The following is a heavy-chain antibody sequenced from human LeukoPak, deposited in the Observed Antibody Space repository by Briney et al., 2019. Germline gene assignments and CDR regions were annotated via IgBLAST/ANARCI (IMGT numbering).Heavy chain of an antibody. CDR3: ASGIGAVAGTYH. CDR2: ISYDGSNK. D-gene: IGHD6-19*01. V-gene: IGHV3-30*01. CDR1: GFTFSSYA. Sequence: GRSLRLSCAASGFTFSSYAMHWVRQAPGKGLEWVAVISYDGSNKYYADSVKGRFTISRDNSKNTLYLQMNSLRAEDTAVYYCASGIGAVAGTYHRGQGTLVTVSS. J-gene: IGHJ4*02.